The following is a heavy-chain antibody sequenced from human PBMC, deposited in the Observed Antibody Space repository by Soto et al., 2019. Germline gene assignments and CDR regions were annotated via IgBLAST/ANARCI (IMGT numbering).Heavy chain of an antibody. V-gene: IGHV1-3*01. CDR1: GYTFTTYD. Sequence: QVQLVQSGAEVKKPGASVKVSCKASGYTFTTYDIHWVRQAPGQRLEWMGRITGASGNTKYSQTFQGRITFTRDTSASTAYMELSSLTSEDTAVYFCARFRELLYWGQGTLVTVS. J-gene: IGHJ4*02. CDR3: ARFRELLY. D-gene: IGHD1-26*01. CDR2: ITGASGNT.